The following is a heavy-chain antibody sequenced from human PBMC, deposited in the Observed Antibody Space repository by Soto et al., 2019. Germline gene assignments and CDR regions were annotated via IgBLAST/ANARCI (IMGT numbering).Heavy chain of an antibody. V-gene: IGHV3-9*01. CDR2: ISWNSGSI. CDR3: AKEFLYGYYYYGMDV. D-gene: IGHD4-17*01. J-gene: IGHJ6*02. CDR1: GFTFDDYA. Sequence: SLRLSCAASGFTFDDYAMHWVRQAPGKGLEWVSGISWNSGSIGYADSVKGRFTISRDNAKNSLYLQMNSLRAEDTALYYCAKEFLYGYYYYGMDVWGQGTTVTVS.